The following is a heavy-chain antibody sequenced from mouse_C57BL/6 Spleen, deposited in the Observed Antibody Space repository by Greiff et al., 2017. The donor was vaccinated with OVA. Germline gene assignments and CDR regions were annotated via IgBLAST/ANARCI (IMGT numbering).Heavy chain of an antibody. V-gene: IGHV14-2*01. CDR2: IDPEDGDT. D-gene: IGHD1-1*01. CDR3: ARGYYGSSYWFAY. J-gene: IGHJ3*01. CDR1: GFNIKDYY. Sequence: VQLQQSGAELVKPGASVKLSCTASGFNIKDYYMHWVKQRTEQGLEWIGRIDPEDGDTKYAPKFQGKATITADTSSNTAYLQLSSLTSEDTAVYYCARGYYGSSYWFAYWGQGTLVTVSA.